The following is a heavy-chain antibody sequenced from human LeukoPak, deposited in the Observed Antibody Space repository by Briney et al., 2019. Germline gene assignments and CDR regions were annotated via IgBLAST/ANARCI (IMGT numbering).Heavy chain of an antibody. CDR1: GDSVSSNSAA. J-gene: IGHJ4*02. Sequence: SQTLSLTCAISGDSVSSNSAAWYWIRQTPSRGLEWLGRTYYRSKWHNDYAVSVKSRITINPDTSKNQFSLQLNSATPEDTAVYYCARVDYGSGSPIFDYWGQGTLVTVSS. V-gene: IGHV6-1*01. CDR2: TYYRSKWHN. CDR3: ARVDYGSGSPIFDY. D-gene: IGHD3-10*01.